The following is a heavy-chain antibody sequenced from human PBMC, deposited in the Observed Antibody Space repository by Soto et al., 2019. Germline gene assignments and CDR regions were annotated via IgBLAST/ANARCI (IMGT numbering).Heavy chain of an antibody. J-gene: IGHJ4*02. Sequence: GSLRLSCAASGFTFTRYSMNWVRQAPGEGLEWVSTITDTGGDTKYADSVRGRFTMSRDNSKKTLYLQMNSLRVEDSALYYCARGSTDSYPGSRIFDFWGRGTLVTVSS. V-gene: IGHV3-23*01. CDR3: ARGSTDSYPGSRIFDF. D-gene: IGHD3-10*01. CDR1: GFTFTRYS. CDR2: ITDTGGDT.